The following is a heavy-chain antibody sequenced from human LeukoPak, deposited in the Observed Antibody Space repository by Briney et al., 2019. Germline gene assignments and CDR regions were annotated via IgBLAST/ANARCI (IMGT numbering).Heavy chain of an antibody. D-gene: IGHD4-23*01. CDR3: ARGRPHGNDY. CDR2: INEDGSTT. CDR1: GFTFSSNW. V-gene: IGHV3-74*01. Sequence: GGSLRLSCAASGFTFSSNWMHWVRQAPGKGLVWVSRINEDGSTTNYADSVKGRSTIFRDNAKNTLYLQMNSLRVEDTAVYYCARGRPHGNDYWGQGTLVTVSS. J-gene: IGHJ4*02.